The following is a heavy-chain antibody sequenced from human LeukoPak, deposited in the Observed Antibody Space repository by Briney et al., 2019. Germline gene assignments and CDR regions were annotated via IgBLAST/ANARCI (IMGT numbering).Heavy chain of an antibody. Sequence: ASVKVSCKASGGTFSSYAISWVRQAPGQGLEWMGWINPNSGGTNYAQKFQGRVTMTRDTSISTAYMELSRLRSDDTAVYYCARSGGSGYYPYYFDYWGQGTLVTVSS. V-gene: IGHV1-2*02. J-gene: IGHJ4*02. CDR2: INPNSGGT. CDR1: GGTFSSYA. CDR3: ARSGGSGYYPYYFDY. D-gene: IGHD3-3*01.